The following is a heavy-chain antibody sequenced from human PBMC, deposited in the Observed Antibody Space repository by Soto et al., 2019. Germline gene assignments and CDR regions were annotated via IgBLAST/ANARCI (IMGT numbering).Heavy chain of an antibody. CDR1: GYTFTSYG. CDR3: ARLMDCSGGSCGSHYYYYMDV. J-gene: IGHJ6*03. CDR2: ISAYNGNT. V-gene: IGHV1-18*01. D-gene: IGHD2-15*01. Sequence: ASVKVSCKASGYTFTSYGISWVRQAPGQGLEWMGWISAYNGNTNYAQKLQGRVTMTTDTSTSTAYMELRSLRSDDTAVYYCARLMDCSGGSCGSHYYYYMDVWGKGTTVTVSS.